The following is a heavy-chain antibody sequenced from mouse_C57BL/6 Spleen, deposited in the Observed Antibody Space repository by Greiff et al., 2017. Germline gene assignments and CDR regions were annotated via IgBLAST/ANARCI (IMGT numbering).Heavy chain of an antibody. V-gene: IGHV5-9-1*02. CDR1: GFTFSSYA. CDR3: TRDGNYVGAMDY. D-gene: IGHD2-1*01. J-gene: IGHJ4*01. Sequence: EVKVVESGEGLVKPGGSLKLSCAASGFTFSSYAMSWVRQTPEQRLEWVAYISSGGDYIYYADTVKGRFTISRDNARNTLYLQMSSLKSEDTAMYYCTRDGNYVGAMDYWGQGTSVTVSS. CDR2: ISSGGDYI.